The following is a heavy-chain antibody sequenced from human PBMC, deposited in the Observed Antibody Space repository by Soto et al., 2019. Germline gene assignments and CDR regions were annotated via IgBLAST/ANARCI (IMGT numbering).Heavy chain of an antibody. D-gene: IGHD3-3*01. Sequence: PGGSLRLSCAASGFTFSDYYMSWIRQAPGKGLEWVSYISSSGSTIYYADSVKGRFTISRDNAKNSLYLQMNSLRAEDTAVYYCARDPLRFLEWLPYADYWGQGTLVTVSS. J-gene: IGHJ4*02. CDR3: ARDPLRFLEWLPYADY. CDR1: GFTFSDYY. V-gene: IGHV3-11*01. CDR2: ISSSGSTI.